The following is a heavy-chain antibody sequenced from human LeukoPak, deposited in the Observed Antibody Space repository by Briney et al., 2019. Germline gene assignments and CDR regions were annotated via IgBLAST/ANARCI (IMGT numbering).Heavy chain of an antibody. J-gene: IGHJ4*02. CDR2: ISYDGSNK. Sequence: GGSLRLSCAASGFTFSSYAMHWVRQAPGKGLEWVAVISYDGSNKYYSASVKGGFTISRDNSKNTLYLQMNSLRAEDTALYYCAREGVTFGGVIVAGGAFDYWGQGTLVTVSS. V-gene: IGHV3-30*04. D-gene: IGHD3-16*02. CDR1: GFTFSSYA. CDR3: AREGVTFGGVIVAGGAFDY.